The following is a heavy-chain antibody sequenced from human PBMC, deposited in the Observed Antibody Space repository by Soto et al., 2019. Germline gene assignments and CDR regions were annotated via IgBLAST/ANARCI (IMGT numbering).Heavy chain of an antibody. V-gene: IGHV4-38-2*02. CDR2: FYHSVTA. CDR1: GYSISTGYY. Sequence: SETLSLTCAVSGYSISTGYYWAWIRQPPGKGLEWIGSFYHSVTAYYNPSLKSRVTISVDTSKNQFSLRLTSVTAADTAMYFCARDGGSYSGIDYWGQGTLVTVS. CDR3: ARDGGSYSGIDY. D-gene: IGHD1-26*01. J-gene: IGHJ4*02.